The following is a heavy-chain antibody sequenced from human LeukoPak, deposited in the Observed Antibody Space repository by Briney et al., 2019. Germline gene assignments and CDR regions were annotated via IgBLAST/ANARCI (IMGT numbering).Heavy chain of an antibody. CDR2: ISYDGSNK. V-gene: IGHV3-30-3*01. Sequence: GGSLRLSCAASGFTFSSYAMHWVRQAPGKGLEWVAVISYDGSNKYYADSVKGRFTISRDNSKNTLYLQMNSLRAEDTAVYYCARDSSLTYYDFWSGLDPWGQGTLVTVSS. CDR1: GFTFSSYA. CDR3: ARDSSLTYYDFWSGLDP. D-gene: IGHD3-3*01. J-gene: IGHJ5*02.